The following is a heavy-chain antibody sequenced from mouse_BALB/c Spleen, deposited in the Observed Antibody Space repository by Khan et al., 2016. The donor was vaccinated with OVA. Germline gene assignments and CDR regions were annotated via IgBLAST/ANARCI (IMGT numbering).Heavy chain of an antibody. CDR1: GYTFTNYW. CDR2: LFPGTGTT. V-gene: IGHV1S132*01. D-gene: IGHD2-1*01. J-gene: IGHJ3*01. Sequence: QVQLKESGAELVKPGASVKLSCKTSGYTFTNYWLQWVKQRPGQGLQWIGALFPGTGTTYYNDNFKAKATLTIDTSSSTAYMQLSSLTSEDSAVYFCAVGYVGNYEFAYWGQGTLVTVSA. CDR3: AVGYVGNYEFAY.